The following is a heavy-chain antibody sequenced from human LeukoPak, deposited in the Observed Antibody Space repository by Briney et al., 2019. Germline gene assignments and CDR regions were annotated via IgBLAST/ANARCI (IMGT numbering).Heavy chain of an antibody. CDR3: ARGTGYSSSWYGY. D-gene: IGHD6-13*01. J-gene: IGHJ4*02. V-gene: IGHV3-7*01. Sequence: GGSLGLSCAASGFTFSSYWMSWVRQAPGKGLEWVANIKQDGSEKYYVDSVKGRFTISRDNAKNSLYLQMNSLRAEDTAVYYCARGTGYSSSWYGYWGQGTLVTVSS. CDR2: IKQDGSEK. CDR1: GFTFSSYW.